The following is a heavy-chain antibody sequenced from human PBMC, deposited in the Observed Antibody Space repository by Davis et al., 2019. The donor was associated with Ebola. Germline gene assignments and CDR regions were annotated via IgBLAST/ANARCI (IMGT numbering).Heavy chain of an antibody. D-gene: IGHD3-9*01. CDR3: ARSFYDNLTGYSALAFDI. J-gene: IGHJ3*02. V-gene: IGHV4-30-2*01. CDR2: MFHTGSA. CDR1: GGSISSGSYS. Sequence: SETLSLTCGVSGGSISSGSYSWSWFRQPPGKGLEWLGYMFHTGSAYYNPSLKSRVTFSVDTSKNQFSLKVNSVTAADTAVYYCARSFYDNLTGYSALAFDIWGQGTMVTVSS.